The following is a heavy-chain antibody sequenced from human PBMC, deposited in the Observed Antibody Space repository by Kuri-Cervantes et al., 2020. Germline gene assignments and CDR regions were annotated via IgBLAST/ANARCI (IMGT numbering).Heavy chain of an antibody. J-gene: IGHJ3*02. V-gene: IGHV3-30*02. Sequence: GGSLRVSCAASGFTFSTYDMHWVRQAPGKGLEWVAVIWYDGSSKYNVDSVKGRFTTSRDNSKNTLYLQMNSLTAEDTAVYYCAKDWLTMIRGVIDDAFDIWGQGTMVTVSS. CDR3: AKDWLTMIRGVIDDAFDI. CDR2: IWYDGSSK. D-gene: IGHD3-10*01. CDR1: GFTFSTYD.